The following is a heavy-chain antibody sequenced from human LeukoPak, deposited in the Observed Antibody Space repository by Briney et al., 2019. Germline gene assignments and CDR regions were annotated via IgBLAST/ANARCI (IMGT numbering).Heavy chain of an antibody. CDR2: INPDGNKK. D-gene: IGHD5-18*01. CDR1: GLTFSSSW. V-gene: IGHV3-7*01. J-gene: IGHJ4*02. CDR3: ARDLAYSRLDY. Sequence: GGSLRLSCAVSGLTFSSSWMDWVRQAPGKGLEWVASINPDGNKKYSADSVKGRFTISRDNAENSLYLQMNSLRVGDTAFYYCARDLAYSRLDYWGQGMLVTVSS.